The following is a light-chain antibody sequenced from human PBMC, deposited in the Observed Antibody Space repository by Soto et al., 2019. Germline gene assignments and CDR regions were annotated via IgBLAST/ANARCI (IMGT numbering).Light chain of an antibody. V-gene: IGLV1-44*01. Sequence: QSVLTQPPSASGTPGQRVTISCSGTSSNIGGNTVNWYQQLPGTAPKLLTYRNNERPSGVPDRFSGSKSGTSASLVISGLRSEDEADYYCAAWDDSLNGYVFGNGTKVTGL. CDR2: RNN. CDR1: SSNIGGNT. J-gene: IGLJ1*01. CDR3: AAWDDSLNGYV.